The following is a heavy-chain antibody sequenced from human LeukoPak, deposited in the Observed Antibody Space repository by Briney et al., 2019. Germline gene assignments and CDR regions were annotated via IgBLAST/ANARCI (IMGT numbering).Heavy chain of an antibody. CDR3: ARFFLWSGELFQGDAFDI. J-gene: IGHJ3*02. V-gene: IGHV3-21*01. CDR1: GFTFSSYS. D-gene: IGHD3-10*01. Sequence: GGSLRLSCAASGFTFSSYSMNWVRQAPGKGLEWVSSISSSSSYIYYADSVKGRFTISRDNAKNSLYLQMNSLRAEDTAAYYCARFFLWSGELFQGDAFDIWGQGTMVTVSS. CDR2: ISSSSSYI.